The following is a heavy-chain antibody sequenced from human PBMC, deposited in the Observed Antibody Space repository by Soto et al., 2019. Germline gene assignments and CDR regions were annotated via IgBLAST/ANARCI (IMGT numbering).Heavy chain of an antibody. V-gene: IGHV4-31*03. Sequence: SETLSLTCTVSGGSISSGGYYWSWIRQHPGKGLEWIGYIYYSGSTYYNPSLKSRVTISVDTSKNQFSLKLSSVTAADTAVYYCASHHDYGDSYYFDYWGQGTLVTVSS. CDR3: ASHHDYGDSYYFDY. CDR1: GGSISSGGYY. D-gene: IGHD4-17*01. CDR2: IYYSGST. J-gene: IGHJ4*02.